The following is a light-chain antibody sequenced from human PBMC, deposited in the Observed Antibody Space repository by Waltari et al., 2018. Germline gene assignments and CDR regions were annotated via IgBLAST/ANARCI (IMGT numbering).Light chain of an antibody. CDR1: QSVGRT. J-gene: IGKJ1*01. CDR3: QKYGTRPAT. V-gene: IGKV3-20*01. Sequence: EIVLTQSPASLSLSPGDRATLSCRASQSVGRTLAWYQQIPGQAPRLLIYDASSRATGIPDRFSGSGSGTDFSLTISILEPEDFAVYYCQKYGTRPATFGQGTKVEVK. CDR2: DAS.